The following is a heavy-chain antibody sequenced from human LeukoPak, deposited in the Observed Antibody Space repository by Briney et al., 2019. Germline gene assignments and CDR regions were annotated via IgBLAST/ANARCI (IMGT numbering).Heavy chain of an antibody. CDR1: GFTFSSYS. J-gene: IGHJ4*02. V-gene: IGHV3-21*01. CDR2: ISSSSSYI. D-gene: IGHD5-18*01. Sequence: PGGSLRLSCAASGFTFSSYSMNWVRQAPGKGLEWVSSISSSSSYIYYADSVKGRFTISRDNAKNSLYLQMNSLRAEDTAVCYCASQLRYSYGYDYWGQGTLVTVSS. CDR3: ASQLRYSYGYDY.